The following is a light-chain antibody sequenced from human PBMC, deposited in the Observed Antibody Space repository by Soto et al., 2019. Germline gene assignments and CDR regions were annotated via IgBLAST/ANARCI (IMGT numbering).Light chain of an antibody. Sequence: QSALTQPPSASGSPGQSVTISCTGTSSDVGGYNYVSWYQQHPGKAPKLMIYEVSKRPSGVPDRFSGSKSGNTASRTVSGLQAEDEADYYCSSYAGSKNLVVFGGGTKVTVL. CDR3: SSYAGSKNLVV. CDR1: SSDVGGYNY. J-gene: IGLJ2*01. CDR2: EVS. V-gene: IGLV2-8*01.